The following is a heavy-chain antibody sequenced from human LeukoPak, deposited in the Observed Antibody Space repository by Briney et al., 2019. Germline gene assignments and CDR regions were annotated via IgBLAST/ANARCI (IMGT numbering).Heavy chain of an antibody. CDR2: MYNSEST. Sequence: PSETLSLTCTVSGGSTSGYYWGWIRQPPGKGLECIAYMYNSESTNYNPSLKSRVTISVDTSKNLFSLRLSSVTTADTAVYYCVRLLGRRYFDYWGQGTLVTVSS. J-gene: IGHJ4*02. V-gene: IGHV4-59*01. CDR1: GGSTSGYY. D-gene: IGHD3-10*01. CDR3: VRLLGRRYFDY.